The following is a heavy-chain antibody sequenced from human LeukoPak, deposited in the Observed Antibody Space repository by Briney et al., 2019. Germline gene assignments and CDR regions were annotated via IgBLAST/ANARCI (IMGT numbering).Heavy chain of an antibody. CDR2: IKQDGSEK. Sequence: PGGSLRLSCAASGFTFSSYWMSWVRQAPGKGLEWVANIKQDGSEKYYVDSVKGRFTISRDNAKNTLYLQMNSLRPEDTAVYFCAKDMSSGTTHYNRVLGAFDMWGQGTMVTVSS. D-gene: IGHD1-1*01. CDR3: AKDMSSGTTHYNRVLGAFDM. V-gene: IGHV3-7*03. J-gene: IGHJ3*02. CDR1: GFTFSSYW.